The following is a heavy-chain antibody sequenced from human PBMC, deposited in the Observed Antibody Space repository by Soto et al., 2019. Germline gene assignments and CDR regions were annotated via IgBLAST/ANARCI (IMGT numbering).Heavy chain of an antibody. CDR1: GGSISSADHL. V-gene: IGHV4-30-4*01. CDR3: ARDLDGLHDDTSGPFPRPG. Sequence: KPSETLSLTCSVSGGSISSADHLWSWIRQAPGRGLEWIGYIHSSGSIYYNPSLKSRATMSIDTAGNQFSLKVSSVTVADTAVYYCARDLDGLHDDTSGPFPRPGWGQGTLVTVSS. D-gene: IGHD3-22*01. J-gene: IGHJ1*01. CDR2: IHSSGSI.